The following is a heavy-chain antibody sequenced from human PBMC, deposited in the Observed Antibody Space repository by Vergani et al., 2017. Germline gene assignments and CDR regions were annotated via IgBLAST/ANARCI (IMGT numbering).Heavy chain of an antibody. CDR1: GFSPNTLGVT. CDR3: VYRNTECGTTDCFYPFYYYYYMDV. Sequence: QITLKESGPTLVKPTKTLTLTSTFSGFSPNTLGVTVAWIRQPPGKALDWLALIYSNDDQHYSPSLNNRVTITKDTSKNQVVLTITNMDYVDTRTYYCVYRNTECGTTDCFYPFYYYYYMDVGGKGTTVTVSS. J-gene: IGHJ6*03. V-gene: IGHV2-5*04. D-gene: IGHD1-7*01. CDR2: IYSNDDQ.